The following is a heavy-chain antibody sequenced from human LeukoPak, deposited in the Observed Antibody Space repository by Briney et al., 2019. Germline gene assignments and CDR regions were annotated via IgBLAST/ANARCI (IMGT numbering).Heavy chain of an antibody. CDR1: GYTFTGYY. J-gene: IGHJ5*02. D-gene: IGHD2-15*01. Sequence: ASVKVSCKASGYTFTGYYMHWVRQAPGQGLEWMGWINPNSGGTNYAQKFQGRVTMTRDTSISTAYMELSRLRSDDTAVYYCARGGAKGYCGGGSCYGGFDPWGQGTLVTVSS. V-gene: IGHV1-2*02. CDR3: ARGGAKGYCGGGSCYGGFDP. CDR2: INPNSGGT.